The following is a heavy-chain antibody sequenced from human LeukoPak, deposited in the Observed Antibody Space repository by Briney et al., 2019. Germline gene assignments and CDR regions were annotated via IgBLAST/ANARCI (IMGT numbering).Heavy chain of an antibody. CDR2: INPNSGGT. J-gene: IGHJ1*01. Sequence: GASVKVSCKTSGYTFTSYYIHWLRQAPGQRFEWMGWINPNSGGTNYAQKFQGRVTMTRDTSIGTAYMELNRLRSDDTAVYYCARGSYDSSDFEYFHHWGQGTLVTVSS. CDR1: GYTFTSYY. CDR3: ARGSYDSSDFEYFHH. D-gene: IGHD3-22*01. V-gene: IGHV1-2*02.